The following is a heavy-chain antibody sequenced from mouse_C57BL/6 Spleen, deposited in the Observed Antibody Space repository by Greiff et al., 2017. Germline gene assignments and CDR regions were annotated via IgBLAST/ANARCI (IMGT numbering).Heavy chain of an antibody. V-gene: IGHV1-64*01. J-gene: IGHJ2*01. CDR1: GYTFTSYW. Sequence: QVQLQQPGAVLVKPGASVKLSCKASGYTFTSYWMHWVKQRPGQGLEWIGMIHPNSGSTNYNEKFKSKATLTVDKSSSTAYMQLSSLTSEDSAVYYGARSGDGWGDYWGQGTTLTVSS. D-gene: IGHD2-3*01. CDR2: IHPNSGST. CDR3: ARSGDGWGDY.